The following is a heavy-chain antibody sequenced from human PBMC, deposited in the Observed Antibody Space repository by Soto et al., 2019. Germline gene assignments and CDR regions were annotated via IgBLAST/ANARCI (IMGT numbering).Heavy chain of an antibody. V-gene: IGHV3-23*01. Sequence: PVGSLRLSCAASGFTFSNYAMGWVRQAPGKGLEWVSAIGGSGGSTYYADSVKGRFTISRDNSKNTLYLQMNSLRAEDTALYYCAKTAEAVAGTVYGYWGQGTLVTVSS. CDR3: AKTAEAVAGTVYGY. J-gene: IGHJ4*02. CDR2: IGGSGGST. D-gene: IGHD6-19*01. CDR1: GFTFSNYA.